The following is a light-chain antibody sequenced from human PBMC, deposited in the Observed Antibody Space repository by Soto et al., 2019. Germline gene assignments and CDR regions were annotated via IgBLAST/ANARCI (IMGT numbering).Light chain of an antibody. Sequence: EIVLTQPPATLSLSPRERANLSCSSSQSVSSSYLAWYQQKPGQAPRLLIYGASSRATGIPDRFSGSGSGTDFTLTISRLEPEDFAVYYCQQYGSSPLTLGGGTKVDI. CDR2: GAS. CDR1: QSVSSSY. J-gene: IGKJ4*01. CDR3: QQYGSSPLT. V-gene: IGKV3-20*01.